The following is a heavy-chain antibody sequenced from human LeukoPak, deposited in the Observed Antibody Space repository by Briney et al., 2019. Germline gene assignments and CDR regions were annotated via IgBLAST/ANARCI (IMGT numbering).Heavy chain of an antibody. Sequence: ASVKVSCKASGYTFTGYYMHWVRQAPGQGLEWMGWINPNSGGTNYAQKFQGRVTMTRDTSISTAYMELGRLRSDDTAVYYCARQFMPGLYCSGGSCSYGMDVWGQGTTVTVSS. D-gene: IGHD2-15*01. CDR2: INPNSGGT. V-gene: IGHV1-2*02. J-gene: IGHJ6*02. CDR1: GYTFTGYY. CDR3: ARQFMPGLYCSGGSCSYGMDV.